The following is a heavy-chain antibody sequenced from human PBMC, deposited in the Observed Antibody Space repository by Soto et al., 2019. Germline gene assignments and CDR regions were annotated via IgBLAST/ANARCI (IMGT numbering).Heavy chain of an antibody. CDR1: GYTFTSYD. D-gene: IGHD3-10*01. J-gene: IGHJ4*02. CDR3: ARRSRPVRGVVDY. CDR2: MNPNSGNT. V-gene: IGHV1-8*01. Sequence: AAVKVSCKASGYTFTSYDINWVRQATGQGLEGMGWMNPNSGNTGYAQKFQGRVTMTRNTYISTAYMELSSLRSEETAVYYCARRSRPVRGVVDYWGQGNLVTVSS.